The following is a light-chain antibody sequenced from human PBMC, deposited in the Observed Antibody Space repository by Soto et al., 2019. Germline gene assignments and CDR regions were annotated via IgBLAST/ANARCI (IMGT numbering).Light chain of an antibody. CDR3: QQYHGAPWT. V-gene: IGKV4-1*01. Sequence: DIVMTQSPDSLAVSPGERATINCKSSQSVLYSSNNKHYLAWYQQKPGQPPKLLIYWASTRESGVPDRFSGSGSETDFTLTISSLQAEDVAVYYCQQYHGAPWTFGQGTKVEIK. CDR2: WAS. J-gene: IGKJ1*01. CDR1: QSVLYSSNNKHY.